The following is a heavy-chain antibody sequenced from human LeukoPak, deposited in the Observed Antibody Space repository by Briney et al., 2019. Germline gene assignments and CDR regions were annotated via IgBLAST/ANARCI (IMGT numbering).Heavy chain of an antibody. CDR1: GGSISSSSYY. CDR3: VRDRQQLVRGDQFDY. CDR2: VYYSGTT. D-gene: IGHD6-13*01. J-gene: IGHJ4*02. Sequence: SETLSLTCTVSGGSISSSSYYWGWIRQPPGKGLEWIGSVYYSGTTYYNPSLKSRVTMSVDTSKNQFSLKVTSLTAADTAVYYCVRDRQQLVRGDQFDYWGQGILVTVSS. V-gene: IGHV4-39*07.